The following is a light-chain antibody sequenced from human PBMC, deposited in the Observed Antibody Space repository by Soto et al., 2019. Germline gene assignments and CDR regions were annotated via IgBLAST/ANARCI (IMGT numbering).Light chain of an antibody. CDR2: ATS. CDR1: QIIRSY. V-gene: IGKV1-39*01. Sequence: DIQMTQSPSSLPASVGDRVTITCRASQIIRSYLNWYQQKPGKAPQLLIYATSSLQTGVPSRFSASGSGTDFSLVISDLQPEDSATYYCQQGYSSRWTSGRGTKVEI. J-gene: IGKJ1*01. CDR3: QQGYSSRWT.